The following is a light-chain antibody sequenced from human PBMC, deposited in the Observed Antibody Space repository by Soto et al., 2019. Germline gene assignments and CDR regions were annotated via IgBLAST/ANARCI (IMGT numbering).Light chain of an antibody. Sequence: EIVLTQSPGTLSLSPGEGVTLSCRASQSISSSYLAWYQQKPGQAPRLLIHDASSRATGIPDRFSGSGSGTDFTLTISRLEPEDFAVYYCQQYGSTPLTFGGGTKVEIK. V-gene: IGKV3-20*01. CDR2: DAS. CDR1: QSISSSY. CDR3: QQYGSTPLT. J-gene: IGKJ4*01.